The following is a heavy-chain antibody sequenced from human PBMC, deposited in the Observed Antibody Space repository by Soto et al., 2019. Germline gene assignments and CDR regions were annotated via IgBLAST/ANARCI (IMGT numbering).Heavy chain of an antibody. CDR3: ARDRDIVVVVAANDAFDI. Sequence: GSLRLSCAASGFTFSSYSMNWVRQAPGKGLEWVSSISSSSSYIYYADSVKGRFTISRDNAKNSLYLQMNSLRAEDTAVYYCARDRDIVVVVAANDAFDIWGQGTMVTVS. CDR2: ISSSSSYI. CDR1: GFTFSSYS. V-gene: IGHV3-21*01. D-gene: IGHD2-15*01. J-gene: IGHJ3*02.